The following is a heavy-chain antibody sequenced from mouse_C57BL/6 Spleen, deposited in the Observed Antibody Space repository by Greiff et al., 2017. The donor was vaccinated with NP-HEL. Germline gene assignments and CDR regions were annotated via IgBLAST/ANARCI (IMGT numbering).Heavy chain of an antibody. CDR3: ARKDYGSSYGAY. D-gene: IGHD1-1*01. Sequence: EVKVVESGGGLVKPGGSLKLSCAASGFTFSDYGMHWVRQAPEKGLEWVAYISSGSSTIYYADTVKGRFTISRDNAKNTLFLQMTSLRSEDTAMYYCARKDYGSSYGAYWGQGTLVTVSA. J-gene: IGHJ3*01. V-gene: IGHV5-17*01. CDR1: GFTFSDYG. CDR2: ISSGSSTI.